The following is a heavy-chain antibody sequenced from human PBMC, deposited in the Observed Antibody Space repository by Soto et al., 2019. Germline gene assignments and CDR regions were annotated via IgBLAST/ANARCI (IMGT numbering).Heavy chain of an antibody. CDR1: GGSIRSGDYY. V-gene: IGHV4-30-4*01. J-gene: IGHJ2*01. D-gene: IGHD2-15*01. CDR3: AKDGSPPSAYCSGGSCFRYFDL. CDR2: IYYSGSP. Sequence: KPSETLSLTCTVSGGSIRSGDYYWSWIRQPPGKGLEWIGYIYYSGSPYYNPSLKSRVTISLDTSKNQFSLKLTSVTAADSAVYYCAKDGSPPSAYCSGGSCFRYFDLWGRGTLVTVSS.